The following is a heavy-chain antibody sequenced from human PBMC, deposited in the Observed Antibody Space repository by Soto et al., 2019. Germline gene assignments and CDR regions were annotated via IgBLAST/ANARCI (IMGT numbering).Heavy chain of an antibody. J-gene: IGHJ3*02. V-gene: IGHV3-15*07. CDR1: GFTFSNAW. CDR2: IKSKTDGGTT. D-gene: IGHD3-3*01. Sequence: PGGSLRLSCAASGFTFSNAWMNWVRQAPGKGLEWVGRIKSKTDGGTTDYAAPVKGRFTISRDDSKNTLYLQMNSLKTEDTAVYYCTTTYYDFWSGYHDAFDIWGQGTMVTVSS. CDR3: TTTYYDFWSGYHDAFDI.